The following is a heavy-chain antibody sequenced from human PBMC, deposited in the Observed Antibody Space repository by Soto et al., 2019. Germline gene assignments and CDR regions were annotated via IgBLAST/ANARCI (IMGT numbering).Heavy chain of an antibody. V-gene: IGHV1-8*01. Sequence: QVQLVQSGAEVKKPGASVKVSCKASGYTFTSYDINWVRQATGQGLEWMGWMNPNSGNTGYAQKLQCRLTMTMNTSISTAYMELSSLRSEYTAVYYCARTLYGDNVDYWGQGTLVTVSS. CDR1: GYTFTSYD. CDR2: MNPNSGNT. D-gene: IGHD4-17*01. J-gene: IGHJ4*02. CDR3: ARTLYGDNVDY.